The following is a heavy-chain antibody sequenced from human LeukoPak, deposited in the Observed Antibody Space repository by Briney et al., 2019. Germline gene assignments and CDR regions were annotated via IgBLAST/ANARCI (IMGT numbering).Heavy chain of an antibody. CDR1: GYTFTSYY. CDR3: AREESITIFGVASNWFDP. D-gene: IGHD3-3*01. CDR2: ISAYNGNT. J-gene: IGHJ5*02. Sequence: ASVKVSCKASGYTFTSYYMHWVRQAPGQGLEWMGWISAYNGNTNYAQKLQGRVTMTTDTSTSTAYMELRSLRSDDTAVYYCAREESITIFGVASNWFDPWGQGTLVTVSS. V-gene: IGHV1-18*04.